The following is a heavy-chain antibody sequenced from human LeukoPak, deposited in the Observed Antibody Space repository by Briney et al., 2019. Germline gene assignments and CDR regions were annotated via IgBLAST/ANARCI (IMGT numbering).Heavy chain of an antibody. CDR2: IIPIFGTA. V-gene: IGHV1-69*13. CDR3: ARGGYSGSLWDLGTDDYYYGMDV. Sequence: SVTVSFKASGGTFISYAISWVRQAPGQGLEWMGGIIPIFGTANYAQKFQGRVTITADESTSTAYMELSSLRSEDTAVYYCARGGYSGSLWDLGTDDYYYGMDVWGQGTTVTVSS. CDR1: GGTFISYA. D-gene: IGHD5-12*01. J-gene: IGHJ6*02.